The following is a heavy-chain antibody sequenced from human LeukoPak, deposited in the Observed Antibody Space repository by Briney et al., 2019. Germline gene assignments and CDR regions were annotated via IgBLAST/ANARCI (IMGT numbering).Heavy chain of an antibody. CDR1: GYTFNSYD. V-gene: IGHV1-18*01. CDR2: ISTYNGNT. D-gene: IGHD3-3*01. CDR3: ARVLRYDFWSAYYFDY. J-gene: IGHJ4*02. Sequence: ASVKVSCKASGYTFNSYDISWVRQAPGQGLERMAWISTYNGNTNYAQKVQGRATMTTDTSTSTAYMELRSLRSDDTAVYYCARVLRYDFWSAYYFDYWGQGTLVTVSS.